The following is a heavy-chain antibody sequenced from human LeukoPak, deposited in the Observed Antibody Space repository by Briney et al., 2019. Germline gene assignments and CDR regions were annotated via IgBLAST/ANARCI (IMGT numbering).Heavy chain of an antibody. Sequence: SETLSLTCTVSGGSISSYYWSWIRQPPGKGLEWIGYIYYSGSTNYNPSLKSRVTISVDTSKNQFSLKLSSVTAADTAVYYCARRGSRERTYYDFWSGYQDDAFDIWGQGTMVTVSS. CDR1: GGSISSYY. CDR2: IYYSGST. D-gene: IGHD3-3*01. V-gene: IGHV4-59*01. CDR3: ARRGSRERTYYDFWSGYQDDAFDI. J-gene: IGHJ3*02.